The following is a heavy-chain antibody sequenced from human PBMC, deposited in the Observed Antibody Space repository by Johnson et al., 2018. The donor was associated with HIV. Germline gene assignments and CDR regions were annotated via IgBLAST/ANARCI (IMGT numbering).Heavy chain of an antibody. CDR3: ARVVQYYDSSGYSTRGGDGLDI. Sequence: VQLVESGGGVVRPGGSLRLSCAASGFTFDDYGMSWVRQAPGKGLEWVSGINWNGGSTSYADSVKGRFTISRDNAKNSLYLQMNSLRAEDTALYYCARVVQYYDSSGYSTRGGDGLDIWGQGTVVTVSS. CDR1: GFTFDDYG. V-gene: IGHV3-20*04. CDR2: INWNGGST. D-gene: IGHD3-22*01. J-gene: IGHJ3*02.